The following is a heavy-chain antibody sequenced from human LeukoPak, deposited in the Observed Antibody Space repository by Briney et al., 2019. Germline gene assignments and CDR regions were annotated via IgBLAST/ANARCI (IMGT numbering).Heavy chain of an antibody. Sequence: TGGSLRLSCAASGFTFSSYWMSWVRQAPGKGLEWVANIKQDGSEKYYVDSVKGRFTISRDNAENSLYLQMNSLRAEDTAVYYCARLLCYDSSGYNYWGQGTLVTVSS. J-gene: IGHJ4*02. CDR2: IKQDGSEK. CDR1: GFTFSSYW. D-gene: IGHD3-22*01. V-gene: IGHV3-7*01. CDR3: ARLLCYDSSGYNY.